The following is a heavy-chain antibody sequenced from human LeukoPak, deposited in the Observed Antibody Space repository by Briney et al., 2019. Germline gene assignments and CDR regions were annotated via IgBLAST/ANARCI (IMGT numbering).Heavy chain of an antibody. Sequence: GGSLRLSCAASGFTFSSYGMHWVRQAPGKGLEWVAVISYDGSNKYYADSVKGRFTISRDNSKNTLYLQMNSLRAEDTAVYYCSKELTAIPPSYWGQGTLVTVSS. V-gene: IGHV3-30*18. CDR1: GFTFSSYG. J-gene: IGHJ4*02. CDR2: ISYDGSNK. CDR3: SKELTAIPPSY. D-gene: IGHD2-21*01.